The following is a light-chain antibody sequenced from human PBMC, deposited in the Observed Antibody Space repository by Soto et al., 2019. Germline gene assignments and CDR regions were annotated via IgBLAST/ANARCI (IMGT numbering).Light chain of an antibody. CDR3: QQRSNWPPT. CDR1: QSVSSY. CDR2: DAS. Sequence: EIVLTQSPATLSLSPGERATLSCRASQSVSSYLAWYQQKPGQAPRLLIYDASNRATGIPARFSGSGSGTDFTLTISSLAPEDFAVYYCQQRSNWPPTFVPGTKVDIK. V-gene: IGKV3-11*01. J-gene: IGKJ3*01.